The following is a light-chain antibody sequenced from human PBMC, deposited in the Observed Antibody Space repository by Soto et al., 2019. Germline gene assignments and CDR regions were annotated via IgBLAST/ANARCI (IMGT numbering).Light chain of an antibody. Sequence: EIVLTQSPDTLSLSPGERATLSCRASQSVSASYLAWYQHKPGQAPRLLMYGASRRATDIPARFSGSGSGTDFTLTISSLEPEDLAVYFCQQRSNWPRTFGQGTKVDIK. CDR2: GAS. V-gene: IGKV3D-20*02. CDR3: QQRSNWPRT. J-gene: IGKJ1*01. CDR1: QSVSASY.